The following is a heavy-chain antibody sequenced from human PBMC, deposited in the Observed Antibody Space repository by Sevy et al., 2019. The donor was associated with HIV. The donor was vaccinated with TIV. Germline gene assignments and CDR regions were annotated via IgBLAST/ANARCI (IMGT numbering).Heavy chain of an antibody. CDR2: ISYDGSNK. Sequence: GGSLRLSCAASGFTFSSYAMHWVRQAPGKGLEWVAVISYDGSNKYYADSVKGRFTISRDNSKNTLYLQMNRLRAEDTAVYYCARSLTYWLRLDYWGQGTLVTVSS. D-gene: IGHD6-19*01. CDR1: GFTFSSYA. CDR3: ARSLTYWLRLDY. J-gene: IGHJ4*02. V-gene: IGHV3-30-3*01.